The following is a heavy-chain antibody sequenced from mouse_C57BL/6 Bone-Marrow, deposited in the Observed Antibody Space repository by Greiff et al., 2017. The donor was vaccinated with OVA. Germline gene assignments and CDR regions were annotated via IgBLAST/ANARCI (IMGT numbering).Heavy chain of an antibody. CDR2: INPNNGGT. CDR1: GYTFTDYY. J-gene: IGHJ3*01. V-gene: IGHV1-26*01. Sequence: EVQLQQSGPELVKPGASVKISCKASGYTFTDYYMNWVKQSHGKSLEWIGDINPNNGGTSYNQKFKGKATLTVDKSSSTAYMELRSLTSEDSAVYYCASCRPPLAYWGQGTLVTVSA. CDR3: ASCRPPLAY.